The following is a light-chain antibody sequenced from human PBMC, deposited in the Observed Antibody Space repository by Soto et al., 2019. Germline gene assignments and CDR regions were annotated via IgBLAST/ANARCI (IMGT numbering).Light chain of an antibody. CDR2: GAS. CDR3: QRYDSVPFT. V-gene: IGKV3-20*01. Sequence: EIVLTQSPGTLSLSPGERATLSCRASQSVSNNYLAWYQQKPGQAPRLLIYGASNRATGIPDRFSGSGSGTGFTLTISNVQPEDVATYYCQRYDSVPFTFGGGTKVDIK. CDR1: QSVSNNY. J-gene: IGKJ4*01.